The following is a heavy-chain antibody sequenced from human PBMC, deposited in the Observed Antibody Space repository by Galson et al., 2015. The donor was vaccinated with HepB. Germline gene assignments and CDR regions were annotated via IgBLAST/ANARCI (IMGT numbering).Heavy chain of an antibody. D-gene: IGHD3-3*01. J-gene: IGHJ4*02. CDR3: ARGRAKSQYDFWSGYSIPIDY. CDR2: INHSGST. CDR1: GGSFSGYY. V-gene: IGHV4-34*01. Sequence: SETLSLTCAVYGGSFSGYYWSWIRQPPGKGLEWIGEINHSGSTNYNPSLKSRVIISVDTSKNQFSLKLSSVTAADTAVYYCARGRAKSQYDFWSGYSIPIDYWGQGTLVAVSS.